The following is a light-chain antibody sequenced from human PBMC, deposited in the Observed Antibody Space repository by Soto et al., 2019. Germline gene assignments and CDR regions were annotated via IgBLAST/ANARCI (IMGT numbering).Light chain of an antibody. Sequence: DIQMTQSPSTLSASVGDRVTITCRASQTISSWLAWYQQKPGKAPNLLIYDASTLERGVPSRFSGTGSGTDFTLTISSLQPEDFATYFCQQSYTTPVTFGQGTKVDIK. V-gene: IGKV1-5*01. CDR3: QQSYTTPVT. CDR2: DAS. J-gene: IGKJ2*01. CDR1: QTISSW.